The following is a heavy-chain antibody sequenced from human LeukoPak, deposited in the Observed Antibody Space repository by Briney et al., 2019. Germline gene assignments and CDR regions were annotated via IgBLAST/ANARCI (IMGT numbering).Heavy chain of an antibody. J-gene: IGHJ4*02. D-gene: IGHD3-22*01. Sequence: GGSLRLSCAASGFTFSNYAMTWVRQAPGKGLEWVSTIGGGPVYYADSVKGRFTISRDNSKNTLYLQMNSLRAEDTAVYYCAKSRLLYDSSDQYYFDYWGQGTLVTVSS. CDR1: GFTFSNYA. V-gene: IGHV3-23*01. CDR2: IGGGPV. CDR3: AKSRLLYDSSDQYYFDY.